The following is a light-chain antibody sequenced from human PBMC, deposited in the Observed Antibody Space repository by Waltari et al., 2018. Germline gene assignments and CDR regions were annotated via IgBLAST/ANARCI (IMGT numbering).Light chain of an antibody. CDR1: QSVLFSLNNKNY. CDR3: QQYCTTPLT. Sequence: DIVMTQSPDSLAVSLGERAIINCKSSQSVLFSLNNKNYLAWYQQKPGQPPKLLIYWASTRESGVPDRFSGSESGTDFNLTISSLQAEDVAVYYCQQYCTTPLTFGGGTKVEIK. CDR2: WAS. J-gene: IGKJ4*01. V-gene: IGKV4-1*01.